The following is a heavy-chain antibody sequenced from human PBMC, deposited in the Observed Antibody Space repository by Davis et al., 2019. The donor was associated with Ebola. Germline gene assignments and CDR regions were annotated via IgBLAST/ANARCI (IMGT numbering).Heavy chain of an antibody. CDR3: ARGASWGSGSYINY. J-gene: IGHJ4*02. CDR1: GYTFTSYG. Sequence: SVKVSCKASGYTFTSYGISWVRQAPGQGLEWMGRIIPILGIANYAQKFQGRVTITADKSTSTAYMELSSLRSEETAVYYCARGASWGSGSYINYWGQGTLVTVSS. CDR2: IIPILGIA. D-gene: IGHD3-10*01. V-gene: IGHV1-69*04.